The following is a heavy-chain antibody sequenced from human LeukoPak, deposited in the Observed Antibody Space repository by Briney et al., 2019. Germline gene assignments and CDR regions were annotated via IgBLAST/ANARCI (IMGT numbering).Heavy chain of an antibody. V-gene: IGHV4-34*01. Sequence: SETLSLTCAVYGGSFSGYYWSWIRQPPGKGLEWIGEINHSGSTNYNPSLKSRVTISVDTSKNQFSLKLSSVTAADTAVYYCAREPGIAAAGGFDYWGQGALVTVSS. D-gene: IGHD6-13*01. J-gene: IGHJ4*02. CDR1: GGSFSGYY. CDR3: AREPGIAAAGGFDY. CDR2: INHSGST.